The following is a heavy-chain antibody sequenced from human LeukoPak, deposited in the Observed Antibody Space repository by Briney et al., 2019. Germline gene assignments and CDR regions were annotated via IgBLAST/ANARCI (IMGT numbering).Heavy chain of an antibody. CDR3: ARDRNGDQYYFDY. V-gene: IGHV1-2*02. J-gene: IGHJ4*02. D-gene: IGHD4-17*01. CDR2: INPNSGGT. CDR1: GYTFTGYY. Sequence: ASVKVSCKASGYTFTGYYMHWVRQAPGQGLEWMGWINPNSGGTNYAQKFQGRVTMTRDTSISTAYMELSRLRSDDTAVYYCARDRNGDQYYFDYWGQGTLVTVSS.